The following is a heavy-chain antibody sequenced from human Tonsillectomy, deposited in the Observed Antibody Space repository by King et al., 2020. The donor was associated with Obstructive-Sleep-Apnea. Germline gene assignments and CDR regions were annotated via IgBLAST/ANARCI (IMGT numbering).Heavy chain of an antibody. Sequence: QLQESGPGLVKPSETLSLTCTVSGGSISSTRYYWGWIRQPPGKGLEWIGIINYSGSTHYNPSLKSRVSLSVDTSKNQFSLSLISVTAADTAVYYCAGLRAVAGPLGYGMDVWGPGTTVAASS. D-gene: IGHD6-19*01. CDR3: AGLRAVAGPLGYGMDV. CDR2: INYSGST. V-gene: IGHV4-39*07. J-gene: IGHJ6*02. CDR1: GGSISSTRYY.